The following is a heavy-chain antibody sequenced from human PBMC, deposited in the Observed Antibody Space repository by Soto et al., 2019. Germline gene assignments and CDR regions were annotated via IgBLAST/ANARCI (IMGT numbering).Heavy chain of an antibody. CDR1: GGTFSSYA. CDR3: ARGHLVGAYYYFGMDV. CDR2: IIPIFDTA. Sequence: QVQLVQSGAEVKKPGSSVKVSCKASGGTFSSYAISWVRQAPGQGLEWMGGIIPIFDTANYAQKFQGRVTITADKSTGTAYMELSSLRSEDTAVYYCARGHLVGAYYYFGMDVWGQGTTVTVS. J-gene: IGHJ6*02. D-gene: IGHD1-26*01. V-gene: IGHV1-69*06.